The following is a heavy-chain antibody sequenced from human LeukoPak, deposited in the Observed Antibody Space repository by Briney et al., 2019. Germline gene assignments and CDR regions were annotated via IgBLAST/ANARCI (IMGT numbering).Heavy chain of an antibody. Sequence: SETLSLTCTVSGYSISSGYYWGWIRQPPGKGLEWIGSIYHSGSTYYNPSLKSRVTISVDTSKNQFSLKLSSVTAADTAVYYCARAISQGFDYWGQGTLVTVSS. V-gene: IGHV4-38-2*02. CDR3: ARAISQGFDY. CDR2: IYHSGST. CDR1: GYSISSGYY. D-gene: IGHD2/OR15-2a*01. J-gene: IGHJ4*02.